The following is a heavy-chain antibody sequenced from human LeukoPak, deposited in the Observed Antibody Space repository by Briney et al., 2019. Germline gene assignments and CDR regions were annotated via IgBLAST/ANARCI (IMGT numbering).Heavy chain of an antibody. Sequence: SETLSLTCTLPGGSISSYYWSWIRPPPGKGLGWIGYIYYSGSTNYNPSRKSRVTISVDTSKNQFSLKLSSVTAADTAVYYCARGPTVTPRYWGQGTLVTVSS. J-gene: IGHJ4*02. CDR3: ARGPTVTPRY. V-gene: IGHV4-59*01. D-gene: IGHD4-17*01. CDR2: IYYSGST. CDR1: GGSISSYY.